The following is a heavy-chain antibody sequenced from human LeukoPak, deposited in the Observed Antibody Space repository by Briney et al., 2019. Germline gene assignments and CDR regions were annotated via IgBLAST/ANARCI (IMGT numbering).Heavy chain of an antibody. CDR3: ARLGAVAGTDAFDI. J-gene: IGHJ3*02. CDR2: INPSGGST. Sequence: GASVKVSFKSSGYTCTIYYMHWVRQAPGQGLEWVGIINPSGGSTSYAQKFQGSVTMTRDTSTSTVYMELSSMRSDDTAVYYCARLGAVAGTDAFDIWGQGTMVTVSS. V-gene: IGHV1-46*01. CDR1: GYTCTIYY. D-gene: IGHD6-19*01.